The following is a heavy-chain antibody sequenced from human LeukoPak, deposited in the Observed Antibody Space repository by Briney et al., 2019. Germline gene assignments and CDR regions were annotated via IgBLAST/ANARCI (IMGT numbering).Heavy chain of an antibody. CDR3: AKVWESYYYYMDV. J-gene: IGHJ6*03. Sequence: GGSLRLSCAASGFTFSSYWMTWVRQAPGKGLEWVANIGEDGSEKYYVDSVKGRFTISRDNSKNTLYLQMNSLRAEDTAVYYCAKVWESYYYYMDVWGKGTTVTVSS. V-gene: IGHV3-7*03. CDR2: IGEDGSEK. CDR1: GFTFSSYW. D-gene: IGHD1-26*01.